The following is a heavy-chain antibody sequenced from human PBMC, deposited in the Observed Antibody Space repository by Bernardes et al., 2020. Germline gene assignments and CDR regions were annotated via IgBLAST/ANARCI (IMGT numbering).Heavy chain of an antibody. Sequence: TLSLTCAVYGGSFSGYYWSWIRQPPGKGLEWIGEINHSGSTNYNPSLKSRVTISVDTSKNQFSLKLSSVTAADTAVYYCARALVVVPAAPFDYWGQGTLVTVSS. J-gene: IGHJ4*02. CDR3: ARALVVVPAAPFDY. D-gene: IGHD2-2*01. CDR2: INHSGST. V-gene: IGHV4-34*01. CDR1: GGSFSGYY.